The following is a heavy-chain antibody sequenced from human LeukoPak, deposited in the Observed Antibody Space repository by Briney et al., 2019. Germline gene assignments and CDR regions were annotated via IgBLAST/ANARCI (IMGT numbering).Heavy chain of an antibody. J-gene: IGHJ3*02. CDR3: TTGEMATVDDAFDI. Sequence: GGSLRLSCAASGFTFSNAWMSWVRQAPGKGLEWVGRIKSKTDGGTTDYAAPVKGRFTISRDDSKNTLYLQMNSLKTEDTAVYYCTTGEMATVDDAFDIWGQGTMVTVSS. D-gene: IGHD5-24*01. V-gene: IGHV3-15*01. CDR2: IKSKTDGGTT. CDR1: GFTFSNAW.